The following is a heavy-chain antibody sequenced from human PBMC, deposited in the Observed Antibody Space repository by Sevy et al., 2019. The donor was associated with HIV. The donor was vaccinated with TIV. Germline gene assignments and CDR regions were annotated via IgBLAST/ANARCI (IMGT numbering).Heavy chain of an antibody. Sequence: SETLSLTCNVSGDSISSYFWSWFRQPPGKGLEWIGYIYYSGTIDYNPSLRSRVTISPGTSKKHFSMKLTSVTAADTAVYYCASDSAVVPRALVYWGQGTLVTVSS. CDR2: IYYSGTI. J-gene: IGHJ4*02. CDR1: GDSISSYF. CDR3: ASDSAVVPRALVY. V-gene: IGHV4-59*01. D-gene: IGHD2-15*01.